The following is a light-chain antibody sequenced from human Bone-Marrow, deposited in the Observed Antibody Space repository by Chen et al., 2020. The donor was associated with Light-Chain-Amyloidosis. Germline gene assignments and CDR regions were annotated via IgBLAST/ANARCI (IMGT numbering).Light chain of an antibody. CDR1: SSDVGGFIY. CDR3: NSFTSSGTLI. V-gene: IGLV2-14*03. CDR2: DVR. Sequence: SGLHHPASLSRSPGTSITPSCSGSSSDVGGFIYVSWYQQHPCKAPELVNGDVRDRPSGISDRCSGSKSGNTASLTISGLQAEDEADYYCNSFTSSGTLIFGGGTKLTVL. J-gene: IGLJ2*01.